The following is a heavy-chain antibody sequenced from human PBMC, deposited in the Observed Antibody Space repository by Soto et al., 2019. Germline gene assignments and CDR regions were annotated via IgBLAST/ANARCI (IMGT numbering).Heavy chain of an antibody. Sequence: GASVKVSCKASGYTFTGYYMHWVRQAPGQGLEWMGWINPNSGGTNYAQKFQGWVTMTRDTSISTAYMELSRLRSDDTAVYYCARAYDFWSGYNPTLYYYYGMDVWGQGXTVTVSS. CDR1: GYTFTGYY. CDR2: INPNSGGT. CDR3: ARAYDFWSGYNPTLYYYYGMDV. D-gene: IGHD3-3*01. V-gene: IGHV1-2*04. J-gene: IGHJ6*01.